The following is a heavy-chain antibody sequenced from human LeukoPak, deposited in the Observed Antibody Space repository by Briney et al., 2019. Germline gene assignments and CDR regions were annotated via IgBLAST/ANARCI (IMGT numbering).Heavy chain of an antibody. CDR1: GFTFSSYG. CDR2: IWYDGSNK. D-gene: IGHD6-19*01. Sequence: GGSLRLSCAASGFTFSSYGMHWVRQAPGKGLEWVAVIWYDGSNKYYADSVKGRFTISRDNSKNTLYLQMNSLRAEDTAVYYCASMRYSSGWIYYYYGMDVWGQGTTVTVSS. J-gene: IGHJ6*02. V-gene: IGHV3-33*01. CDR3: ASMRYSSGWIYYYYGMDV.